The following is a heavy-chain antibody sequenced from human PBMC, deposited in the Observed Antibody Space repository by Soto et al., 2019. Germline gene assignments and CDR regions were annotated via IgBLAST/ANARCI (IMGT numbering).Heavy chain of an antibody. Sequence: SETLSLTCTVSGGSVTNSSYYWGWIRQSPGKGLEWIGSVYYRGRSYSKSSVKSRVTISVDTPKNRFSLSLNSVTASDTAVYFCVSQRTTVPTQAYFDYWGPGAPVTVSS. CDR2: VYYRGRS. CDR1: GGSVTNSSYY. V-gene: IGHV4-39*01. D-gene: IGHD4-17*01. J-gene: IGHJ4*02. CDR3: VSQRTTVPTQAYFDY.